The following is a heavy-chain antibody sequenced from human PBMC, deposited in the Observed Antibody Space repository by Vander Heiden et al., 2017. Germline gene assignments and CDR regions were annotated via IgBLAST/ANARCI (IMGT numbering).Heavy chain of an antibody. V-gene: IGHV3-33*06. D-gene: IGHD3-22*01. CDR3: AKDASSGYLSIDY. J-gene: IGHJ4*02. CDR2: IWYDGSEK. Sequence: QVQLVESGGGVVQPGRSLRLSCAASGFTFSSNGMQWVRQAPGKGLEWVAVIWYDGSEKYYADSVKGRFTISRDNSKNTLYLQMNSLKPEDTALYYCAKDASSGYLSIDYWGQGTLVTVSS. CDR1: GFTFSSNG.